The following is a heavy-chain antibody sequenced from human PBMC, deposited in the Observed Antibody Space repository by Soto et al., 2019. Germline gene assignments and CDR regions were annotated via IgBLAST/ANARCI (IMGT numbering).Heavy chain of an antibody. D-gene: IGHD6-13*01. CDR1: GYSFTSYW. J-gene: IGHJ6*02. Sequence: EVQLIQSGAEVKKPGESLKISCKGSGYSFTSYWIGWVRQMPGKGLEWMGIIYPGDSDTRYSPSFQGQFTISADKSISTAYLQWSSLKASDTAMYYCARTSAGGKYYDGMDVWGQGTTVTVSS. CDR2: IYPGDSDT. V-gene: IGHV5-51*01. CDR3: ARTSAGGKYYDGMDV.